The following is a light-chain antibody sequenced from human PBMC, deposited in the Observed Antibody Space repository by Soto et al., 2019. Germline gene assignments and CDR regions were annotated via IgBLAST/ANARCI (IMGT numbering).Light chain of an antibody. V-gene: IGKV1-27*01. CDR2: EAS. J-gene: IGKJ1*01. CDR1: QDISDH. Sequence: DFQMTQSPSSLSASVGDRVTITCRASQDISDHLAWYQHKPGKDPNLLIYEASTLQSGVPSRFSGGGTGTYFTLTISSLQPEDVATYYCQKYDRTPRTFGQGTKVELK. CDR3: QKYDRTPRT.